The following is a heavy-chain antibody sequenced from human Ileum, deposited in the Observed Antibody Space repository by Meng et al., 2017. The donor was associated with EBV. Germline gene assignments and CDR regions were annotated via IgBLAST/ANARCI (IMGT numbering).Heavy chain of an antibody. J-gene: IGHJ4*02. Sequence: QVQWQESGPGLVKPSGTLSLTCGVSGDSIISTETWWSRVRQPPGKGLEWIGEIFHAGNTTYNPSLKSQVTMSVDTSKNQFSLNLSSVTAADSAVYYCARGSHYTWDVWGQGTLVTVSS. CDR3: ARGSHYTWDV. CDR2: IFHAGNT. CDR1: GDSIISTETW. D-gene: IGHD3-16*01. V-gene: IGHV4-4*02.